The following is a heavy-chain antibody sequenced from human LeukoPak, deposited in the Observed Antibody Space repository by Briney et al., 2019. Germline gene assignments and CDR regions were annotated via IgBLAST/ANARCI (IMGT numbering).Heavy chain of an antibody. CDR3: ARGNSYYDSSGAFDY. D-gene: IGHD3-22*01. J-gene: IGHJ4*02. Sequence: SETLSLTCAVYGGSFSGYYWSWIRQPPGKGLEWIGEINHSGSTNYNPSLKSRVSMSVDTSKNQFSLKLNPVTAADTAVYYCARGNSYYDSSGAFDYWGQGTLVTVSS. CDR2: INHSGST. V-gene: IGHV4-34*01. CDR1: GGSFSGYY.